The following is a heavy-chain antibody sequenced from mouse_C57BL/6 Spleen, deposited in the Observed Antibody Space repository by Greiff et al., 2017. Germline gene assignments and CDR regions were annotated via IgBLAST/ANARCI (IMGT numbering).Heavy chain of an antibody. J-gene: IGHJ1*03. CDR3: TRGYYSNYWYFDV. D-gene: IGHD2-5*01. Sequence: EVKVVESGEGLVKPGGSLKLSCAASGFTFSSYAMSWVRQTPEKRLEWVAYISSGGDYIYYADTVKGRFTISRDNARNTLYLQMSSLKSEDTAMYYCTRGYYSNYWYFDVWGTGTTVTVSS. CDR1: GFTFSSYA. CDR2: ISSGGDYI. V-gene: IGHV5-9-1*02.